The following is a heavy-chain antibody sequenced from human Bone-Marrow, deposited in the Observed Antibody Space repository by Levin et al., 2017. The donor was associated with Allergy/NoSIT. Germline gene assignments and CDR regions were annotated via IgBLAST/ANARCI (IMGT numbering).Heavy chain of an antibody. Sequence: GGSLRLSCTISGFTVTNTFMSWVRQAPGKGLEWVSVIHREGGTNYADSVKGRFTISRDSSENMLYLQMMSLRAEDTAVYYCAKETEWSLGYWGQGTLVTVSS. CDR2: IHREGGT. J-gene: IGHJ4*02. CDR1: GFTVTNTF. D-gene: IGHD3-3*01. V-gene: IGHV3-66*01. CDR3: AKETEWSLGY.